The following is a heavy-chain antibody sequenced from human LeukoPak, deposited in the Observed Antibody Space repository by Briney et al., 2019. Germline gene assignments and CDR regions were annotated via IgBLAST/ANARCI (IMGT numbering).Heavy chain of an antibody. CDR3: AREHYYGSGSYYFYYYYGMDV. CDR1: GFTFSSNY. D-gene: IGHD3-10*01. J-gene: IGHJ6*02. CDR2: IYSGGST. V-gene: IGHV3-53*01. Sequence: PGGSLRLSCAASGFTFSSNYMSWVRQAPGKGLEWVSVIYSGGSTYYADSVKGRFTISRDNSKNTLYLQMNSLRAEDTAVYYCAREHYYGSGSYYFYYYYGMDVWGQGTTVTVSS.